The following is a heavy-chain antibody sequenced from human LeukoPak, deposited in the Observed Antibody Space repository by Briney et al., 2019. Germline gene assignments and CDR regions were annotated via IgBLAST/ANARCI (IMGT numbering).Heavy chain of an antibody. D-gene: IGHD3-22*01. J-gene: IGHJ4*02. Sequence: PSETLSLTCTVSGGSISSGDYYWSWIRQPPGKGLEWIGYIYDSGSAYHNPSLKSRVTISLDTSRNQFSLKLSSVTAADTAVYYCARSPYYYDSTTYFYYDYWGQGTLVTVSS. V-gene: IGHV4-30-4*01. CDR1: GGSISSGDYY. CDR3: ARSPYYYDSTTYFYYDY. CDR2: IYDSGSA.